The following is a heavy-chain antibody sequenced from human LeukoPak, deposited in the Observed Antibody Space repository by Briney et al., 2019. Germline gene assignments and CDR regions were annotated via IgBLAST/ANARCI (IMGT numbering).Heavy chain of an antibody. D-gene: IGHD6-19*01. CDR2: ISYGGRNK. J-gene: IGHJ3*02. CDR1: GFTFSSYA. V-gene: IGHV3-30*04. CDR3: ARDRGREAVAGTRDAFDI. Sequence: GGSLRLSCAASGFTFSSYAMHWVRQAPGKGLEWVAVISYGGRNKYYADSVKGRFTISRDNSKTTLYLQMNSLRAEDTAMYYCARDRGREAVAGTRDAFDIWGQGTIVTVSS.